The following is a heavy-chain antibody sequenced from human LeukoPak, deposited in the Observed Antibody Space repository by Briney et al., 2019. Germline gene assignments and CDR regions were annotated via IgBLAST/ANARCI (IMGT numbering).Heavy chain of an antibody. CDR1: GGTFSSYA. Sequence: ASVKVSCKASGGTFSSYAISWVRQAPGQGLEWMGGIIPIFGTANYAQKFQGRVTITADESTSTAYMALSSLRSEDTAVYYCANHRIKTYYCGSGCYYPFDYWGQGTLVTVSS. CDR2: IIPIFGTA. CDR3: ANHRIKTYYCGSGCYYPFDY. V-gene: IGHV1-69*13. D-gene: IGHD3-10*01. J-gene: IGHJ4*02.